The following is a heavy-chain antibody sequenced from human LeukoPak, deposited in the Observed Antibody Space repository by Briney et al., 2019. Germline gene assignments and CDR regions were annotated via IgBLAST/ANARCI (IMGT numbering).Heavy chain of an antibody. J-gene: IGHJ4*02. D-gene: IGHD3-22*01. Sequence: ASVKVSCKASGYTFSGYYMHWVRQAPGQGLEWMGWINPNSGGTNYAQKFQGRVTMTRDRTISTVYMELSRLGSDDTAVYYCARVGRGMIVDFDYWGQGTLVTVSS. CDR3: ARVGRGMIVDFDY. V-gene: IGHV1-2*02. CDR2: INPNSGGT. CDR1: GYTFSGYY.